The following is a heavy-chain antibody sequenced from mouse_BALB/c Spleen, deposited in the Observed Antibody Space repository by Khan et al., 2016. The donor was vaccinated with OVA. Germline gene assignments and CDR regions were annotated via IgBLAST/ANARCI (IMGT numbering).Heavy chain of an antibody. D-gene: IGHD3-1*01. CDR1: GYSITSGYF. V-gene: IGHV3-6*02. CDR3: GRGGGAGPAGFTS. Sequence: EVQLQESGPGLVKPSQSLSLTCSVTGYSITSGYFWNWIRQFPGNKLEWMGYIRYDGDYNYNPSLKNRISIIRDTSKNQFFLKLNSVTPEDTATYDGGRGGGAGPAGFTSWGQGTMLTVSA. J-gene: IGHJ3*01. CDR2: IRYDGDY.